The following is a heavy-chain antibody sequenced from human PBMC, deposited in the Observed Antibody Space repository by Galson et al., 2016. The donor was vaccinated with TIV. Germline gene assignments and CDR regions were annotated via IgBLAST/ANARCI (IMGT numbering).Heavy chain of an antibody. CDR3: ATSRGRYFDWLFGY. Sequence: SVKVSCKVSGYTLTELSMHWVRQAPGKGLEWMGGFDPDDGETFYAQKYQGRVTMTEDTSTDTAYMELSSMRSEDTAVYYCATSRGRYFDWLFGYWGQGTLVTVSS. V-gene: IGHV1-24*01. D-gene: IGHD3-9*01. CDR2: FDPDDGET. J-gene: IGHJ4*02. CDR1: GYTLTELS.